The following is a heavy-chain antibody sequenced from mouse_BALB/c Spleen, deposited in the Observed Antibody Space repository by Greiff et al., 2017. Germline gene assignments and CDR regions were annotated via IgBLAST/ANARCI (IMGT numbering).Heavy chain of an antibody. V-gene: IGHV1-9*01. CDR1: GYTFSSYW. Sequence: QVHVKQSGAELMEPGASVKISCKATGYTFSSYWIEWVKQRPGHGLEWIGEILPGSGSTNYNEKFKGKATFTADTSSNTAYMQLSSLTSEDSAVYYCARYWDYGSSYDYWGQGTTLTVSS. CDR2: ILPGSGST. D-gene: IGHD1-1*01. J-gene: IGHJ2*01. CDR3: ARYWDYGSSYDY.